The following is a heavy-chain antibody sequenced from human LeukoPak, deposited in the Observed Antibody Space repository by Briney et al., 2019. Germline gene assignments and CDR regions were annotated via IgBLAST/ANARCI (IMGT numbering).Heavy chain of an antibody. CDR2: IYYSGST. D-gene: IGHD5-18*01. J-gene: IGHJ4*02. V-gene: IGHV4-59*08. CDR3: ARRRLGDTAMGQVVDY. Sequence: SETLSLTCTVSGGSISSYYWSWIRQPPGKGLEWIGYIYYSGSTNYNPSLKSRVTISVDTSKNQFSLKLSSVTAADTAVYYCARRRLGDTAMGQVVDYWGQGTLVTVSS. CDR1: GGSISSYY.